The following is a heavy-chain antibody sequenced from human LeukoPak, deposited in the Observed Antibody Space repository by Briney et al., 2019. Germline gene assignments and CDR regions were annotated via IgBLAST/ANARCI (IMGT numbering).Heavy chain of an antibody. Sequence: SETLSLTCAVYGGSFSGYYWSWIRQPPGKGLEWIGEINHSGSTNYNPSLKSRVTISVDTSKKQFSLKLSSGTAADTAVYYCARVEGGYGSGRRENYYYYYMDVWGKGTTVTISS. J-gene: IGHJ6*03. V-gene: IGHV4-34*01. CDR1: GGSFSGYY. D-gene: IGHD3-10*01. CDR3: ARVEGGYGSGRRENYYYYYMDV. CDR2: INHSGST.